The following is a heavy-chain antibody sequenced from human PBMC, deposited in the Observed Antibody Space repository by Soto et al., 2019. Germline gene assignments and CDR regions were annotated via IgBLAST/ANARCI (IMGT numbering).Heavy chain of an antibody. CDR3: AHSSGHHYYFDS. J-gene: IGHJ4*02. CDR1: GLTVSRNY. CDR2: LYSGGSS. V-gene: IGHV3-53*01. D-gene: IGHD3-22*01. Sequence: EQLVESGGGLIQPGGSLRISCAFSGLTVSRNYMSWVRQAPGKGLDWVSVLYSGGSSSYAESVKGRFTISRDSSKNILSLQMNSLRPEDTAIYYCAHSSGHHYYFDSWGQGTLVTVSS.